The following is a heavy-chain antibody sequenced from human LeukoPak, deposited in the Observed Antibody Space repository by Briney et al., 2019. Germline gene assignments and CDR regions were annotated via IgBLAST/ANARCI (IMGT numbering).Heavy chain of an antibody. CDR1: GFTFSTYW. CDR2: IDSDGSIR. CDR3: ARDVGGALDY. Sequence: GGSLRLSCAASGFTFSTYWMHWVRQAPGKGLVWVSRIDSDGSIRTYADSVKGRFTISRDNAKNSLYLQMNTLRAEDTAVYYCARDVGGALDYWGQGTLVTVSS. V-gene: IGHV3-74*01. D-gene: IGHD2-21*01. J-gene: IGHJ4*02.